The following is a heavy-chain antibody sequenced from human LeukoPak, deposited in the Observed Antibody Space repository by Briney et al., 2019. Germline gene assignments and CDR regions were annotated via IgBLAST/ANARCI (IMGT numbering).Heavy chain of an antibody. J-gene: IGHJ4*02. CDR2: ISAYNGNT. Sequence: ASVKVSCKASGYTFTSYGISWVRQAPGQGLEWMGWISAYNGNTNYAQKLQGRVTMTTDTSTSTAYMELRSLRSDDTAVYYCARDIAVAGTILVDYWGQGTLVTVSS. D-gene: IGHD6-19*01. CDR3: ARDIAVAGTILVDY. CDR1: GYTFTSYG. V-gene: IGHV1-18*01.